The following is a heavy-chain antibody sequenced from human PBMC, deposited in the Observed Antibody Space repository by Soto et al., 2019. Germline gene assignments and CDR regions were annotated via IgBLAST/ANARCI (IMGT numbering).Heavy chain of an antibody. D-gene: IGHD3-9*01. CDR2: IYYSGST. CDR1: GGSISSYY. J-gene: IGHJ6*02. Sequence: SETLSLTCTVSGGSISSYYWSWIRQPPGKGLEWIGYIYYSGSTNYNPSLKSRVTISVDTSKNQFSLKLSSVTAADTAVYYCARGDFDWLGYYYYGMDVWGQGTTVTVSS. CDR3: ARGDFDWLGYYYYGMDV. V-gene: IGHV4-59*01.